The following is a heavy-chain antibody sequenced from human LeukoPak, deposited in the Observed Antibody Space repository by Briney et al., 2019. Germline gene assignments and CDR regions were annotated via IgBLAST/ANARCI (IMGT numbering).Heavy chain of an antibody. Sequence: GGSLRLSSAASGFTVSSNYMSWVRQAPGKGLEWVSVIYSGGSTYYADSVKGRFTISRDNSKNTLYLQMNSLRAEDTAVYYCARDKDGDLDYWGQGTLVTVSS. D-gene: IGHD4-17*01. CDR3: ARDKDGDLDY. J-gene: IGHJ4*02. CDR1: GFTVSSNY. CDR2: IYSGGST. V-gene: IGHV3-53*01.